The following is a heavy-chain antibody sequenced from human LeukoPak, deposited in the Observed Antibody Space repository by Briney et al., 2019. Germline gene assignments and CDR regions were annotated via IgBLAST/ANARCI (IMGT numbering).Heavy chain of an antibody. CDR1: GNYW. D-gene: IGHD3-22*01. V-gene: IGHV3-74*01. CDR3: TTQSNYYDSSGSGDY. J-gene: IGHJ4*02. CDR2: INSDGSWT. Sequence: GGSLRLSCAASGNYWMHWVRQAPGKGLVWVSHINSDGSWTSYADSVKGRFTISKDNAKNTLYLQMNSLKTEDTAVYYCTTQSNYYDSSGSGDYWGQGTLVTVSS.